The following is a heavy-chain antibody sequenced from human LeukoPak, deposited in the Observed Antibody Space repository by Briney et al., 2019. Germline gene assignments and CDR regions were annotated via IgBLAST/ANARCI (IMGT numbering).Heavy chain of an antibody. J-gene: IGHJ4*02. CDR2: ISGSGGST. Sequence: GGSLRLSCAASGFTFSSYAMSWVRQAPGKGLEWVSAISGSGGSTYYADSVRGRFTISRDNSKNTLYLQMNSLRAEDTAVYYCAKVYSSSWYWDYWGQGTLVTVSS. CDR1: GFTFSSYA. V-gene: IGHV3-23*01. D-gene: IGHD6-13*01. CDR3: AKVYSSSWYWDY.